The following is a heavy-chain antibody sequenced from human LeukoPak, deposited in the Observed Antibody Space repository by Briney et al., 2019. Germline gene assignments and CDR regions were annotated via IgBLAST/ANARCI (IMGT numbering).Heavy chain of an antibody. Sequence: GGSLRLSCAASGFTFSSYSMNWVRQAPGKGLEWVSSISSSSSYIYYADSVKGRFTISRDNAKNSLYLQMNSLRAEDTAVYYCARISYGSAYYFDYWGQGTLVTVSS. CDR1: GFTFSSYS. V-gene: IGHV3-21*01. CDR3: ARISYGSAYYFDY. D-gene: IGHD3-10*01. CDR2: ISSSSSYI. J-gene: IGHJ4*02.